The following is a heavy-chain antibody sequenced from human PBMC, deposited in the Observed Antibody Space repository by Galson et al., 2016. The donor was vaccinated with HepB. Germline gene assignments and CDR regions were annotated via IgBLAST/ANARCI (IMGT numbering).Heavy chain of an antibody. CDR3: AISGVPGLNYYDGSGYFPMGY. J-gene: IGHJ4*02. V-gene: IGHV3-30*03. D-gene: IGHD3-22*01. CDR2: ISDDGRKK. CDR1: GLKFSNYG. Sequence: LRLSCAVSGLKFSNYGVHWVRQAPGKGLEWVAIISDDGRKKYYADSVEGRFTISRDNDDNTLSLQMNSLRPEDTSVYYCAISGVPGLNYYDGSGYFPMGYWGQGTLVTVSS.